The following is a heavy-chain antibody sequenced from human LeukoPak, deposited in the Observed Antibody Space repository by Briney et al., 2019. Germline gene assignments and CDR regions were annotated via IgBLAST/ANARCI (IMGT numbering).Heavy chain of an antibody. CDR2: IYYSGST. CDR3: ARGDAVAGPHLNWFDP. Sequence: SETLSLTCTVSGGSISSYYWSWIRQPPGKGLEWIGYIYYSGSTNYNPSLKSRVTISVDTSKNQFSLKLSSVTAADTAVYYCARGDAVAGPHLNWFDPWGQGTLVTVSS. V-gene: IGHV4-59*01. CDR1: GGSISSYY. J-gene: IGHJ5*02. D-gene: IGHD6-19*01.